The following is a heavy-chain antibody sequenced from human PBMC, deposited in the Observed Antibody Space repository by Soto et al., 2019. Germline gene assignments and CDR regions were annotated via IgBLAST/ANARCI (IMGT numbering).Heavy chain of an antibody. CDR1: GFSLSDTDVG. V-gene: IGHV2-5*02. Sequence: SVPTLVNPTQTLTLTCTFSGFSLSDTDVGVGWIRQPPGKALEWLAFIYWDDDKRYSPSLKTRLTITKDTSKNQVGLTMTNMDPEDPATYYCARRHRSNVNSFDPWGRGSLV. J-gene: IGHJ5*02. D-gene: IGHD4-4*01. CDR3: ARRHRSNVNSFDP. CDR2: IYWDDDK.